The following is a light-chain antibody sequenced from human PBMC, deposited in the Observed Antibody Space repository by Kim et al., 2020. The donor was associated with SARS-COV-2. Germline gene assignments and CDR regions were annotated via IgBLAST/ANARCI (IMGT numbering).Light chain of an antibody. CDR2: QDF. Sequence: SYELTQPPSVSVSPGQTVSITCSGDKLGEKDSCWYQQKSGQSPVLVIYQDFKRPSGIPERFSGSNLGNTASLTISGTQAVDEADYYCQAWDSGTVVFGGGTKLTVL. V-gene: IGLV3-1*01. CDR1: KLGEKD. CDR3: QAWDSGTVV. J-gene: IGLJ2*01.